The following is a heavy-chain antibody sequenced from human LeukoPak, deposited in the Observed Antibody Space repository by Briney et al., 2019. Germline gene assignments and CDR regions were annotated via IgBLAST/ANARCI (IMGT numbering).Heavy chain of an antibody. Sequence: TSQTLSLXCTVSGGSISSGDYYWSWIRQPPGKGLEWIGYIYYSGITYYNPSLKSRFTISVETSTNQFSLKLSSVTAADTAVYYCAREYLEMATTGGEGFDYWGQGTLVTVSS. CDR1: GGSISSGDYY. V-gene: IGHV4-30-4*08. CDR3: AREYLEMATTGGEGFDY. CDR2: IYYSGIT. D-gene: IGHD5-24*01. J-gene: IGHJ4*02.